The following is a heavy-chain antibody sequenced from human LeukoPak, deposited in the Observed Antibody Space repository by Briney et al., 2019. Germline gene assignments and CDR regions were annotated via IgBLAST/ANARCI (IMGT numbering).Heavy chain of an antibody. CDR1: GFTFSTYA. D-gene: IGHD1-26*01. J-gene: IGHJ4*02. CDR3: VGDDSRWALPLDY. V-gene: IGHV3-23*01. CDR2: IIDSGGAT. Sequence: PGGSLRLSCATSGFTFSTYAMSWVRQAPRRGLEWVSSIIDSGGATYYADSVKGRFTISRDNAKNMLYLQMNSLRVDDTAVYYCVGDDSRWALPLDYWGQGILVTVSS.